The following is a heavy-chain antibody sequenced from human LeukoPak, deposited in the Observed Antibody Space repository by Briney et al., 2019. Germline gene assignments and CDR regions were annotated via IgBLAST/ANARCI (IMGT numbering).Heavy chain of an antibody. CDR1: GGSISSAGYY. D-gene: IGHD5-18*01. Sequence: SETLSLTCTVSGGSISSAGYYWSWIRQHPGKGLEWIGYIYYSGSTYYNPSLKTRVTISVDTSKNQFSLKLSSVTAADTAVYYCARGGYSYGEFDYWGQGTLVTVSS. V-gene: IGHV4-31*02. CDR3: ARGGYSYGEFDY. CDR2: IYYSGST. J-gene: IGHJ4*02.